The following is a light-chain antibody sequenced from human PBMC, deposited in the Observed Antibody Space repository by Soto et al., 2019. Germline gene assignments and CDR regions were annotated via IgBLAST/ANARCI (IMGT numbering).Light chain of an antibody. CDR1: QGISSY. CDR2: AAS. J-gene: IGKJ1*01. Sequence: VIWMTQSPSLLSASTGDRVTISCRISQGISSYLAWYQQKPGTAPKLLIYAASTLQSGVPSRFSGRGSGTDFTLTISSLQPEDFATYSCQQLSGYPWTFGQGTKVDIK. V-gene: IGKV1D-8*03. CDR3: QQLSGYPWT.